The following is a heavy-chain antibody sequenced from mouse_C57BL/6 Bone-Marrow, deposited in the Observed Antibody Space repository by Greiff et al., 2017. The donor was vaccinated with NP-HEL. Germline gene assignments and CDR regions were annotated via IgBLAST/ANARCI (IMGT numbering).Heavy chain of an antibody. J-gene: IGHJ4*01. CDR3: ARRGGPGAMDY. Sequence: EVQLVESGGGLVQPGGSLKLSCAASGFTFSDYGMAWVRQAPRKGPEWVAVISNLAYSIYYADTVTGRFTISRENAKNTLYLEMSSLRSEDTAMYYCARRGGPGAMDYWGQGTSVTVSS. CDR2: ISNLAYSI. CDR1: GFTFSDYG. V-gene: IGHV5-15*01.